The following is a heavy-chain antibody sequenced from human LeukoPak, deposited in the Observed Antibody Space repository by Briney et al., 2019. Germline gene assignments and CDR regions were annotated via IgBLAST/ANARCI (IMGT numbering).Heavy chain of an antibody. CDR1: ASTFGRDW. CDR3: ARVAEWGSSGYLFDY. CDR2: INSDGSGT. J-gene: IGHJ4*02. Sequence: VSPSLSCAPSASTFGRDWIHWVRQAPRKGLGWVSRINSDGSGTRYADSVKDRFTISRENAKTTLYLQMNSLRAEDTAVYYCARVAEWGSSGYLFDYWGQGTLVTVSS. D-gene: IGHD3-22*01. V-gene: IGHV3-74*01.